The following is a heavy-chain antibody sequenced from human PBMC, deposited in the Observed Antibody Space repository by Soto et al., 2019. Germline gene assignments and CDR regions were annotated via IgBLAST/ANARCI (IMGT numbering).Heavy chain of an antibody. V-gene: IGHV3-30-3*01. Sequence: GGSLRLSCAASGFTFSSYAMHWVRQAPGKGLEWVAVISYDGSNKYYADSVKGRFTISRDNSKNSLYLQMNSLRAEDTAVYYCASPLYCSSTSCYSPYYYYGMDVWGQGTTVTVSS. CDR1: GFTFSSYA. J-gene: IGHJ6*02. CDR2: ISYDGSNK. D-gene: IGHD2-2*01. CDR3: ASPLYCSSTSCYSPYYYYGMDV.